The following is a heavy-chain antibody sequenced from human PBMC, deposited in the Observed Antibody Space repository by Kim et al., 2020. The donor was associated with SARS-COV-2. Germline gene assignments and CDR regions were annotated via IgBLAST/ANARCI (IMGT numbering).Heavy chain of an antibody. Sequence: GSLRLSCAASGFTFTTYWMHWVRQAPGKGLVWVSRINGDGTSTNYADSVKGRFTISRDNAKNTLYMQMNSLRAEDTAVYYCARGRGADILTGYVFDYWG. CDR2: INGDGTST. J-gene: IGHJ4*01. D-gene: IGHD3-9*01. CDR3: ARGRGADILTGYVFDY. V-gene: IGHV3-74*01. CDR1: GFTFTTYW.